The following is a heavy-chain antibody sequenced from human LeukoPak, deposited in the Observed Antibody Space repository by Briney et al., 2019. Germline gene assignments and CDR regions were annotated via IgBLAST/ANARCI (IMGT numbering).Heavy chain of an antibody. Sequence: PSETLSPTCAVYGRSFSGYYWSWIRQPPGKGLEWIGEINHSGSTNYNPSLKSRVTISVDTSKNQFSLKLSSVTAADTAVYYCARDRPGSCSGGSCYSSYYYGMDVWGQGTTVTVSS. V-gene: IGHV4-34*01. J-gene: IGHJ6*02. D-gene: IGHD2-15*01. CDR1: GRSFSGYY. CDR3: ARDRPGSCSGGSCYSSYYYGMDV. CDR2: INHSGST.